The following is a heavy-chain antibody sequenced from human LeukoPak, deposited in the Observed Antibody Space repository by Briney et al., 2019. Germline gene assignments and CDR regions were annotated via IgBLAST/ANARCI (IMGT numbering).Heavy chain of an antibody. J-gene: IGHJ6*03. Sequence: SETLCLTCAVYGGSFSGCYWSWSPQRPGKGLEWLGEINHSGSTNYNPSLKSQVTISVDTSKNPFSLQLNSVTAADTAVYYCARFPTYNYYYMDVWGKGTTVTISS. CDR2: INHSGST. CDR3: ARFPTYNYYYMDV. CDR1: GGSFSGCY. V-gene: IGHV4-34*01.